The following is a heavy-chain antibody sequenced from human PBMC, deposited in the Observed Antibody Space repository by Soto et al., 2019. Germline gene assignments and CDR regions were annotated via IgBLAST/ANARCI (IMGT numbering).Heavy chain of an antibody. CDR2: INPRTGGT. J-gene: IGHJ3*01. Sequence: QVQLVQSGAEMKKPGASVKVSCKASGYTFTDFYIHWVRQTPGQELEWMGWINPRTGGTLYAQNFQGWVTMTRHTSISTAYMVLNRLKSDATAVYYCARGDHAFNLWGQGTMVTVSS. CDR3: ARGDHAFNL. V-gene: IGHV1-2*04. CDR1: GYTFTDFY.